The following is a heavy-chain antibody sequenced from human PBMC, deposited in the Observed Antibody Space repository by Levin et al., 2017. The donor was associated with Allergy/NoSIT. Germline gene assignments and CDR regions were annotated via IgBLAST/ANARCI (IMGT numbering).Heavy chain of an antibody. CDR3: ARRAGSGAFDI. CDR1: GGSISSYY. CDR2: IHYTGYT. V-gene: IGHV4-59*08. Sequence: PSETLSLTCTVSGGSISSYYWSWIRQSPGKRPEWIGYIHYTGYTNYSPSLKSRVTISVDTSKNQFSLKLSSVTAADTAVYYCARRAGSGAFDIWGQGTMVTVSS. J-gene: IGHJ3*02. D-gene: IGHD3-10*01.